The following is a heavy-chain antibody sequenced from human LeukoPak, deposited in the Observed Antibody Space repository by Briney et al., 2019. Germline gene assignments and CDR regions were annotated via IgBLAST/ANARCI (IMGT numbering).Heavy chain of an antibody. CDR1: GFIFSNYG. D-gene: IGHD4-17*01. V-gene: IGHV3-64D*06. CDR2: ISSDGDNT. J-gene: IGHJ4*02. Sequence: GESLRLSCSASGFIFSNYGMYWVRPAPGKGLEFVSPISSDGDNTFYADSVKGRFTISRDNSKNTLYLQTSSLRGEDTAAYYCVRVNDYGDRNLYYFGYWGQGTLVTVSS. CDR3: VRVNDYGDRNLYYFGY.